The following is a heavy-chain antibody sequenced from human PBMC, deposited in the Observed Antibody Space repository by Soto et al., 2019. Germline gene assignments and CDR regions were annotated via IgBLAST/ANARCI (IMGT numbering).Heavy chain of an antibody. J-gene: IGHJ3*02. D-gene: IGHD4-17*01. CDR2: IIPIFGTA. CDR3: ARDYGEAFDI. V-gene: IGHV1-69*13. CDR1: GGTFSSYA. Sequence: ASVKVSCKASGGTFSSYAISWVRQAPGQGLEWMGGIIPIFGTANYAQNFQGRVTITADESTSTAYMELSSLRSEDTAVYYCARDYGEAFDIWGQGTMVTVSS.